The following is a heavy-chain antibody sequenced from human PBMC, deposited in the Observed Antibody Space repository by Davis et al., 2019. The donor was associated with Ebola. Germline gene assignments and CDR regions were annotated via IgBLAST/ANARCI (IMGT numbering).Heavy chain of an antibody. J-gene: IGHJ6*03. V-gene: IGHV3-33*01. Sequence: GESLKISCAASGFTFSSYGMHWVRQAPGKGLEWVAVIWYDGSNKYYADSVKGRFTISRDNSKNTLYLQMNSLRAEDTAVYYCARGVDIVVVPAAIDPGHYYYYYMDVWGKGTTVTVSS. CDR2: IWYDGSNK. CDR3: ARGVDIVVVPAAIDPGHYYYYYMDV. CDR1: GFTFSSYG. D-gene: IGHD2-2*02.